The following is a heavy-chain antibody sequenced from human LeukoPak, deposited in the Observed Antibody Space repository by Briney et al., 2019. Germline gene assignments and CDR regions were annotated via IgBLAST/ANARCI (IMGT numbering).Heavy chain of an antibody. CDR3: AKGGGVYGDYGTYHFDY. V-gene: IGHV3-30*18. CDR2: ISYDGSNK. Sequence: GGSLRLSCAASGFTFSSYGMHWVRQAPGKGLEWVAVISYDGSNKYYADSVKGRFTISRDNSKNTLYLQMNSLRAEDTAVYYCAKGGGVYGDYGTYHFDYWGQGTLVTVSS. CDR1: GFTFSSYG. J-gene: IGHJ4*02. D-gene: IGHD4-17*01.